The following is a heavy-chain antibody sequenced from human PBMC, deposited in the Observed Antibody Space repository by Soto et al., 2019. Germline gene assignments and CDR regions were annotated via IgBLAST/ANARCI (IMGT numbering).Heavy chain of an antibody. J-gene: IGHJ6*03. D-gene: IGHD6-13*01. Sequence: QVQLLQSGAEVKKPGASVKVSCKASGYTFTNYGITWVRQAPGQGLEWMGWISAYNGDTHYTQRLQGRVTMNTDTSTSTAYMELRGLGSDDTAVYCCARGQQLHGFYYYYMDVWGKGTTVTVSS. V-gene: IGHV1-18*01. CDR1: GYTFTNYG. CDR3: ARGQQLHGFYYYYMDV. CDR2: ISAYNGDT.